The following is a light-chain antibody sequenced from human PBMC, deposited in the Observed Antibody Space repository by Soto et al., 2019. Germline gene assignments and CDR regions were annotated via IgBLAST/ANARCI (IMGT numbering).Light chain of an antibody. V-gene: IGLV2-14*03. CDR2: DVS. CDR1: ASDVGGYSF. CDR3: SSYTISGTLVV. J-gene: IGLJ2*01. Sequence: QSVLTQPASVSGSPGQSITISCTGTASDVGGYSFVSWFQLHPGKAPKLMIYDVSNRPPGLSNRFAGSKAGNTASLTISGRQAEDEADYYCSSYTISGTLVVFGGGTKLTVL.